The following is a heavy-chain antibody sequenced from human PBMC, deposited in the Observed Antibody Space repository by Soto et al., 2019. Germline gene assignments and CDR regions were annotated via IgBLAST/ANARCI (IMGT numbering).Heavy chain of an antibody. CDR2: IYYSGST. J-gene: IGHJ4*02. V-gene: IGHV4-39*01. Sequence: SETLSLTCTVSGGSISNNNYYWGWIRQPPGKGLEWIGNIYYSGSTYYNPSLKSRVTISVDTSKNQFSLKLSSVAAADTAVYYCGRVSDFSSGYYGVFAFWGQGTLVTVSS. CDR3: GRVSDFSSGYYGVFAF. CDR1: GGSISNNNYY. D-gene: IGHD3-3*01.